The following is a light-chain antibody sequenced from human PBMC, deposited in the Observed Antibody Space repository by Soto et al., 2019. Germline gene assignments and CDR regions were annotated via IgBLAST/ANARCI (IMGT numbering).Light chain of an antibody. J-gene: IGKJ4*01. CDR1: QSVSSSY. V-gene: IGKV3-20*01. Sequence: EILLTQSPGTVSLSRGERATLSCRASQSVSSSYLAWYQQKPGQAPRLLIYGASSRATGIPDRFSGSGSGTDFTLTISRLEPEDFAVYYCQQYGSSPLTFGGGTKVDIK. CDR2: GAS. CDR3: QQYGSSPLT.